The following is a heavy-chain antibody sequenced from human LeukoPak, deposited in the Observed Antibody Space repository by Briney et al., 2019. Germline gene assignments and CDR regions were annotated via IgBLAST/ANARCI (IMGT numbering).Heavy chain of an antibody. Sequence: ASVKVSCKASGYTFTGYGISWVRQAPGQGLEWMGWISAYNGSTNYAQKLQGRVTMTTDTSTSTAYMELRSLRSDDTAVYYCARFSRAADPPFDLWGRGTLVTVSS. CDR2: ISAYNGST. CDR1: GYTFTGYG. J-gene: IGHJ2*01. D-gene: IGHD6-13*01. V-gene: IGHV1-18*01. CDR3: ARFSRAADPPFDL.